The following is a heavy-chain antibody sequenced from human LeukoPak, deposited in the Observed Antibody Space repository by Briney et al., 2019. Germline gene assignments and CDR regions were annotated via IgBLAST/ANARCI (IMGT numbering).Heavy chain of an antibody. Sequence: PSETLSLTCTVSGGSINNYYWSWIRQPAGKGLEWIGRISASGGTNYNPSLKSRVTVSVDTSKNQFSLELSSVTAADTAVYYCARVHLVATDYYLDYWGQGTLVTVSS. V-gene: IGHV4-4*07. D-gene: IGHD2-15*01. CDR1: GGSINNYY. J-gene: IGHJ4*02. CDR2: ISASGGT. CDR3: ARVHLVATDYYLDY.